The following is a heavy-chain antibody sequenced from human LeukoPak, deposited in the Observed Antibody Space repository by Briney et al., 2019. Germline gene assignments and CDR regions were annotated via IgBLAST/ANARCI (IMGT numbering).Heavy chain of an antibody. D-gene: IGHD2-21*01. V-gene: IGHV3-7*01. Sequence: GGSLRLSCAASGFTFSSFWMSWVRQAPGKGLEWVANIKQDGSVQYYVDSVKGRFTISRDSSKNTLYLQMNSLRPEDTAVYYCAKEQYCGGDCYPDIWGQGTMVTVSS. CDR2: IKQDGSVQ. CDR3: AKEQYCGGDCYPDI. CDR1: GFTFSSFW. J-gene: IGHJ3*02.